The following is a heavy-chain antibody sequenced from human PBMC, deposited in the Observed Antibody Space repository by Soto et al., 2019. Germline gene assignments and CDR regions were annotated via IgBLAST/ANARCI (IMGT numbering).Heavy chain of an antibody. V-gene: IGHV4-34*01. D-gene: IGHD3-22*01. J-gene: IGHJ4*02. Sequence: SETLSLTCAVYGGSFSGYYWSWIRQPPGKWLEWIGEINHSGSTNYNPSLKSRVTISVDTSKNQFSLKLSSVTAADTAVYYCAREPLHYDSSGYYYQRLYYFDYWGQGXLVTVSS. CDR3: AREPLHYDSSGYYYQRLYYFDY. CDR1: GGSFSGYY. CDR2: INHSGST.